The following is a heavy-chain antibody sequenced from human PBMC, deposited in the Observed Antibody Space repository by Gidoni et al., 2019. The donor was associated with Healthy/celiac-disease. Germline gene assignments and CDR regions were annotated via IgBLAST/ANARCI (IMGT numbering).Heavy chain of an antibody. J-gene: IGHJ6*02. V-gene: IGHV1-69*01. D-gene: IGHD5-18*01. Sequence: QVQLVQSGAEVKKPGSSVKVSCKASGGTFRSYAITWVRQAPVQGLEWMGGIIPIFGTANYAQKFKGRGTITADESTSTAYMELSSLRSEDTAVYYCARGYGDTAMVMARVEYYYGMDVWGQGTTVTVSS. CDR3: ARGYGDTAMVMARVEYYYGMDV. CDR1: GGTFRSYA. CDR2: IIPIFGTA.